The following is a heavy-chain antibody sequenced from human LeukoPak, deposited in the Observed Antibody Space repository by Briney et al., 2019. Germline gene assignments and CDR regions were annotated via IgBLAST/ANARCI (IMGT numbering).Heavy chain of an antibody. Sequence: ASVKVSCKASGYSFIGHYIRWVRQAPGQGLEWMGWISAYNGNTNYAQKLQGRVIMTTDTSTSTAYMELRSLRSDDTAVYYCARDPSDYGDYDYYYYYGMDVWGQGTTVTVSS. J-gene: IGHJ6*02. D-gene: IGHD4-17*01. V-gene: IGHV1-18*04. CDR3: ARDPSDYGDYDYYYYYGMDV. CDR2: ISAYNGNT. CDR1: GYSFIGHY.